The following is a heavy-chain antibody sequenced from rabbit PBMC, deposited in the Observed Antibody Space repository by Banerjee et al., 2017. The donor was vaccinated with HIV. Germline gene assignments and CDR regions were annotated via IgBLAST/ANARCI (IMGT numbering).Heavy chain of an antibody. CDR1: GFDLSSYYY. V-gene: IGHV1S45*01. CDR2: IYTGGSGST. J-gene: IGHJ4*01. Sequence: QEQLEESGGDLVKPEGSLTLTCKASGFDLSSYYYMCWVRQAPGKGLEWIACIYTGGSGSTYYASWAKGRFTISKTSSTTVTLQMTSLTAADTATYFCARGDSYYRINLWGPGTLVTVS. CDR3: ARGDSYYRINL. D-gene: IGHD8-1*01.